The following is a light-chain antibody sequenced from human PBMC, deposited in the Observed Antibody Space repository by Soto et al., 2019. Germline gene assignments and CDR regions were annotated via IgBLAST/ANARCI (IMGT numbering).Light chain of an antibody. Sequence: QSALTQPASVSGSPGQSITISCSGTSSDVGSYNLVSWYQHHPGKAPKLMIYEGSKRPSGVSNRFSGSKSGNTASLTISGLQAEDEADYYCCSYAGDNIPIFGGGTKLTVL. V-gene: IGLV2-23*01. CDR2: EGS. CDR1: SSDVGSYNL. CDR3: CSYAGDNIPI. J-gene: IGLJ2*01.